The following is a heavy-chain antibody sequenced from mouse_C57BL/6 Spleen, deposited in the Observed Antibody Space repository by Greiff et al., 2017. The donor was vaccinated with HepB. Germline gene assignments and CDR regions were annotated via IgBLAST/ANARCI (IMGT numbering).Heavy chain of an antibody. CDR2: IDPNSGGT. CDR1: GYTFTSYW. Sequence: QVQLQQPGAELVKPGASVKLSCKASGYTFTSYWMHWVKQRPGRGLEWIGRIDPNSGGTKYNQKFKSKATMTVDKPSSTAYMQLINLTSEDSAVYYCARSEIRGRSWFAYWGQGTLVTVSA. V-gene: IGHV1-72*01. J-gene: IGHJ3*01. CDR3: ARSEIRGRSWFAY. D-gene: IGHD2-12*01.